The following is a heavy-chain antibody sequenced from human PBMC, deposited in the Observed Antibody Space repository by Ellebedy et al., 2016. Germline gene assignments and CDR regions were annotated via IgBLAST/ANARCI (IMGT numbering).Heavy chain of an antibody. Sequence: GESLKISXAASGFNFSPYWMTWVRQVPGMGLEWVASIRQDGSEKYYMDSVKGRFTISRDNSKNTLYLQMNSLRAEDTAVYYCAKGLAGLPADYWGQGTLVTVSS. V-gene: IGHV3-7*01. J-gene: IGHJ4*02. CDR1: GFNFSPYW. CDR3: AKGLAGLPADY. CDR2: IRQDGSEK. D-gene: IGHD6-13*01.